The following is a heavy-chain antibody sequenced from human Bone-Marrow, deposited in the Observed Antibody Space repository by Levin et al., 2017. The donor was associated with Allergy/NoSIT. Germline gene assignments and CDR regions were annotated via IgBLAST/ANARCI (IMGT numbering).Heavy chain of an antibody. CDR3: ARVIRGIAARPQLIEPFWVSNYYYYYYMDV. Sequence: GESLKISCAASGFTFDDYGMSWVRQAPGKGLEWVSGINWNGGSTGYADSVKGRFTISRDNAKNSLYLQMNSLRAEDTALYHCARVIRGIAARPQLIEPFWVSNYYYYYYMDVWGKGTTVTVSS. CDR2: INWNGGST. V-gene: IGHV3-20*01. D-gene: IGHD6-6*01. CDR1: GFTFDDYG. J-gene: IGHJ6*03.